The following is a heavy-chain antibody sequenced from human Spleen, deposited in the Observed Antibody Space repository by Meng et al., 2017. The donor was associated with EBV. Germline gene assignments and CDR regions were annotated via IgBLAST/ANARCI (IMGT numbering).Heavy chain of an antibody. Sequence: EVQLVESGGALVQPGGSLRLSCAASGFSFRSYWMHWVRQVPGKGLVWVARTNENGAITNYADSVKGRFTISRDNAKNSLYLQMNSLRAEDTAVYYCARDGGYDDSWGQGTLVTVSS. V-gene: IGHV3-74*01. D-gene: IGHD5-12*01. CDR1: GFSFRSYW. CDR3: ARDGGYDDS. CDR2: TNENGAIT. J-gene: IGHJ5*01.